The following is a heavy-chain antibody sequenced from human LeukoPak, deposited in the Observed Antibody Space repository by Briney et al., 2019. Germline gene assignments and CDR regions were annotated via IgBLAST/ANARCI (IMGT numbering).Heavy chain of an antibody. V-gene: IGHV4-34*01. Sequence: SETLSLTCAVYGGSFSGYYWSWIRQPPGKGLEWIGEINHSGSTNYNPSLKSRVTISVDTSKNQFSLKLSSVTAADTAVYYCARGPQDNPMVRGVNISPSVPFDYWGQGTLVTVSS. CDR3: ARGPQDNPMVRGVNISPSVPFDY. J-gene: IGHJ4*02. CDR1: GGSFSGYY. D-gene: IGHD3-10*01. CDR2: INHSGST.